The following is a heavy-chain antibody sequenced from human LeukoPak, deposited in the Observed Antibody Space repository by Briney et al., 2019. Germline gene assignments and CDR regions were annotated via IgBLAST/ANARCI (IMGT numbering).Heavy chain of an antibody. J-gene: IGHJ5*02. Sequence: ASVKVSCKASGYTFTTYDINWVRQATGQGLEWMGWISAYNGNTNYAQKLQGRVTMTTDTSTSTAYMELRSLRSDDTAVYYCARMLELPGGFDPWGQGTLVTVSS. CDR1: GYTFTTYD. CDR2: ISAYNGNT. CDR3: ARMLELPGGFDP. V-gene: IGHV1-18*01. D-gene: IGHD1-7*01.